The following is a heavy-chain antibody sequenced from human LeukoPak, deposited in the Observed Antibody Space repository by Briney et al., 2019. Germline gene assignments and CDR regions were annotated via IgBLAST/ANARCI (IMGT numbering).Heavy chain of an antibody. D-gene: IGHD3-22*01. CDR2: IKQDGSEK. Sequence: PGGSLRLSCVASGFTFSSYWMSWVRQAPGKGLEWVANIKQDGSEKYYVDSVKGRFTISRDNAKNSLYLQMNSLRAEDTAVYYCASLGSNYYDSSGYPDGEDYWGQGTLVTVSS. CDR1: GFTFSSYW. CDR3: ASLGSNYYDSSGYPDGEDY. V-gene: IGHV3-7*01. J-gene: IGHJ4*02.